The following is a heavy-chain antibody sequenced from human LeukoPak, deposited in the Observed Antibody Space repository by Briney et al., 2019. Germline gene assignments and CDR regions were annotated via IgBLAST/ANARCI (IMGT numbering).Heavy chain of an antibody. CDR1: GFTFSSLA. Sequence: PGGTLRLSCAASGFTFSSLAMRWVRQPPPKALEWASAISGSCGSTYYADSVKGRFTISTDNSKNTLYLQMNSLRAEDTAVYYCAKDRVTVTTGLDYWGQGTLVTVSS. J-gene: IGHJ4*02. D-gene: IGHD4-17*01. CDR3: AKDRVTVTTGLDY. CDR2: ISGSCGST. V-gene: IGHV3-23*01.